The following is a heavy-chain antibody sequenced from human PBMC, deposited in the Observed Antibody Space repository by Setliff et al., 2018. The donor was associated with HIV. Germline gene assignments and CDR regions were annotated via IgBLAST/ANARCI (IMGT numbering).Heavy chain of an antibody. D-gene: IGHD3-22*01. CDR2: IYYSGST. J-gene: IGHJ4*02. Sequence: SETLSLTCTVSSGSISSGGYYWSWIRQHPGKGLEWIGYIYYSGSTSYDLSLKSRLTLSVDTSKNQFSLKLSSVTAADTAVYYCARAIRSYYDTSGYNSPPYFDYWGQGTLVTVSS. CDR1: SGSISSGGYY. CDR3: ARAIRSYYDTSGYNSPPYFDY. V-gene: IGHV4-31*03.